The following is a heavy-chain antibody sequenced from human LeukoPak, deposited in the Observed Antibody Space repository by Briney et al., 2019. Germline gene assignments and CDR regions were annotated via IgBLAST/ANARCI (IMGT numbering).Heavy chain of an antibody. J-gene: IGHJ4*02. CDR1: GGSFSSGSYY. CDR3: ARVVGYYDSSGLFDY. D-gene: IGHD3-22*01. CDR2: IYYSGST. Sequence: SETLSLTCTVSGGSFSSGSYYWSWIRQPPGKGLEWVGYIYYSGSTNYNPSLKSRVTISVDTSKNQFPLKLSSVTAADTAVYYCARVVGYYDSSGLFDYWGQGTLVTVSS. V-gene: IGHV4-61*01.